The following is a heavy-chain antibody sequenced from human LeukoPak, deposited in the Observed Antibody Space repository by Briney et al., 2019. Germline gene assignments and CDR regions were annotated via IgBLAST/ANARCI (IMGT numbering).Heavy chain of an antibody. Sequence: SETLSLTCTVSGGSISSGGYYWSWIRQHPGKGLEWIGYIYYSGSTNYNPSLKSRVTISVDTSKNQFSLKLSSVTAADTAVYYCARYAVRGVYYGMDVWGQGTTVTVSS. J-gene: IGHJ6*02. CDR2: IYYSGST. D-gene: IGHD3-10*01. CDR1: GGSISSGGYY. CDR3: ARYAVRGVYYGMDV. V-gene: IGHV4-61*08.